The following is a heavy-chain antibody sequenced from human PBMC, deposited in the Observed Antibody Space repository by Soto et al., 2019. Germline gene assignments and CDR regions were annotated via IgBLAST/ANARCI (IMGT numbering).Heavy chain of an antibody. CDR3: ARPSSNTPPLGAFDI. D-gene: IGHD2-2*02. Sequence: ASVKVSCKASGYTFTGYYMHWVRQAPGQGLEWMGWINPNSGGTNYAQKFQGRVTMTRDTSTSTAYMELSRLRSDDTAVYYCARPSSNTPPLGAFDIWGQGTMVTVSS. J-gene: IGHJ3*02. CDR2: INPNSGGT. V-gene: IGHV1-2*02. CDR1: GYTFTGYY.